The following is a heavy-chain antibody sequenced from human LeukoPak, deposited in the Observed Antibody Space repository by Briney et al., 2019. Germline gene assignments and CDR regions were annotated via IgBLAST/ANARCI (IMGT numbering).Heavy chain of an antibody. CDR3: ASEKLWFGEPV. D-gene: IGHD3-10*01. V-gene: IGHV4-61*02. CDR2: IYTSGST. J-gene: IGHJ4*02. CDR1: GGSISSGSYY. Sequence: SETLSLTCTVSGGSISSGSYYWSWIRQPAGKGLEWIGRIYTSGSTNYNSSLKSRVTISVDTSKNQFSLKLSSVTAADTAVYYCASEKLWFGEPVWGQGTLVTVPS.